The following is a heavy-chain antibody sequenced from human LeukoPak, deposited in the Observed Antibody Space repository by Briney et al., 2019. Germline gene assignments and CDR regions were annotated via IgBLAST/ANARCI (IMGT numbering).Heavy chain of an antibody. CDR2: IIPIFGTA. CDR1: GGTFSSYA. V-gene: IGHV1-69*13. Sequence: SVKVSCKVSGGTFSSYAISWVRQAPGQGLEWMGGIIPIFGTANYAQKFQGRVTITADESTSTAYMELSSLRSEDTAVYYCARVGVAGNGRDYWGQGTLVTVSS. J-gene: IGHJ4*02. CDR3: ARVGVAGNGRDY. D-gene: IGHD6-19*01.